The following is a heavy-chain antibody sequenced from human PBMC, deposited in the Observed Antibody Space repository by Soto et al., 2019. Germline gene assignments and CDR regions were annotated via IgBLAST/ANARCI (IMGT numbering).Heavy chain of an antibody. J-gene: IGHJ4*02. CDR1: GGSFSGYY. CDR3: ARRYYGSGVHFDY. V-gene: IGHV4-34*01. CDR2: MNRSGST. D-gene: IGHD3-10*01. Sequence: ALTCAVYGGSFSGYYWTWIRQPPGKGLEWIGEMNRSGSTNYNSSLKSRVTISVDTSQNQFSLNLSSVTAADTAVYYCARRYYGSGVHFDYWGQGTLVTVSS.